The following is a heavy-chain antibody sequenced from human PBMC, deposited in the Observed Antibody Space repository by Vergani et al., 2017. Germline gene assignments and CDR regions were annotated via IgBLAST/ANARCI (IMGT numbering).Heavy chain of an antibody. D-gene: IGHD3-3*01. CDR2: IYYSGST. CDR1: GCSISSYY. Sequence: QVQLQESGPGLVKPSETLSLTCTVSGCSISSYYWSWIRQPPGKGLEWIGYIYYSGSTNYNPSLKSRVTISVDTSKNQFSLKLSSVTAADTAVYYCARHSFVPPYYDLWSGYYSDRYYGMDVWGQGTTVTVSS. J-gene: IGHJ6*02. CDR3: ARHSFVPPYYDLWSGYYSDRYYGMDV. V-gene: IGHV4-59*08.